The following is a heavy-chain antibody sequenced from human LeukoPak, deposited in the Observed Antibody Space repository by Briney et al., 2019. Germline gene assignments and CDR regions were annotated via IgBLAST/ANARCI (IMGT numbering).Heavy chain of an antibody. D-gene: IGHD3-22*01. CDR1: VYTFTGYY. CDR3: ASGVSSGYYILDY. CDR2: INPNSGGT. V-gene: IGHV1-2*06. J-gene: IGHJ4*02. Sequence: ASVKVSCKASVYTFTGYYMHWVRQAPGQGLEWMGRINPNSGGTNYAQKFQGRVTMTRDTSISTAYMELSRLRSDDTAVYYCASGVSSGYYILDYWGQGTLVTVSS.